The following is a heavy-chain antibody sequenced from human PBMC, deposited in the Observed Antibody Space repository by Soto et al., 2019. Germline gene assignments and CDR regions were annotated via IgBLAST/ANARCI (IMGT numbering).Heavy chain of an antibody. V-gene: IGHV1-18*04. CDR1: GYAFTSDG. CDR3: ARVLTGNYDSSGYSAFDI. D-gene: IGHD3-22*01. J-gene: IGHJ3*02. Sequence: ASVKVSCKAFGYAFTSDGISWVRQAPGQGLEWMGWISAYNGNTNYAQKLQGRVTMTTDTSTSTAYMELRSLRSDDTAVYYCARVLTGNYDSSGYSAFDIWGQGTMVTVSS. CDR2: ISAYNGNT.